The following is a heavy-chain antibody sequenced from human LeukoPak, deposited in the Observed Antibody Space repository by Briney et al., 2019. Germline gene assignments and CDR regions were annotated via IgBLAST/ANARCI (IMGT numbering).Heavy chain of an antibody. Sequence: VEALKISCKGSGYSFSSYWIGWVRQMPGKGLELMGIIYPGYSEPRYTPSFQGQVTILADKSIRTAYLQWSRLKASCTAMYYCARRGVNSPFDYWGQGTLVTVSS. D-gene: IGHD2/OR15-2a*01. V-gene: IGHV5-51*01. CDR1: GYSFSSYW. CDR3: ARRGVNSPFDY. CDR2: IYPGYSEP. J-gene: IGHJ4*02.